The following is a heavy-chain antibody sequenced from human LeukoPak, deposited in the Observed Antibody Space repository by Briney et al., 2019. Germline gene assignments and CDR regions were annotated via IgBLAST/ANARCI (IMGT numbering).Heavy chain of an antibody. CDR3: ARQYCSSTSCYFDY. D-gene: IGHD2-2*01. V-gene: IGHV4-34*01. Sequence: PSETLSLTCAVYGGXFSGYYCSWIRQPPGKGLEWIGEINHSGSTNYNPSLKSRVTISVDTSKNQFSLKLSSVTAADTAVYYCARQYCSSTSCYFDYWGQGTLVTVSS. J-gene: IGHJ4*02. CDR1: GGXFSGYY. CDR2: INHSGST.